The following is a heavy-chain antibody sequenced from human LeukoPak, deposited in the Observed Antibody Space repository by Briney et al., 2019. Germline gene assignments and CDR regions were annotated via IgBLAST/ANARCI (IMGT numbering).Heavy chain of an antibody. CDR1: GFTFSSYA. CDR3: AKGIHYYYDSSGYSHGSYFDY. Sequence: GGSLRLSCAASGFTFSSYAMSWVRQAPGKGLEWVSAISGSGGSTYYADSVKGRFTISRDNSKNTLYLQMNSLRAEDTAVYYCAKGIHYYYDSSGYSHGSYFDYWGQGTLVTVSS. CDR2: ISGSGGST. J-gene: IGHJ4*02. D-gene: IGHD3-22*01. V-gene: IGHV3-23*01.